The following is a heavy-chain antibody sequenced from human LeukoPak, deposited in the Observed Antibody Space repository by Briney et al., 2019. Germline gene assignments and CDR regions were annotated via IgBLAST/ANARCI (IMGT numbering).Heavy chain of an antibody. Sequence: SETLSLTCTVSSGSISNYYWSWIRQSAGKGLEWIGEINHSGSTNYNPSLKSRVTISVDTSKNQFSLKLSSVTAADTAVYYCARGLGYDILTGYNWFDPWGQGTLVTVSS. D-gene: IGHD3-9*01. CDR1: SGSISNYY. J-gene: IGHJ5*02. V-gene: IGHV4-34*01. CDR2: INHSGST. CDR3: ARGLGYDILTGYNWFDP.